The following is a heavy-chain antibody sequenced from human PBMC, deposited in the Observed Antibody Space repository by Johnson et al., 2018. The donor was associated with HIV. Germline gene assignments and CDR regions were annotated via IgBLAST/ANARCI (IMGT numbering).Heavy chain of an antibody. Sequence: QVQLVESGGGVVQPGRSLRLSCAASGFTFSSYAMHWVRQAPGKGLEWVSVIYSGGSTYYADSVKGRFTISRDNSKNTLYLQMNSLRTEDTALYYCAKDGGRWSYSFDVWGQGTMVSVSS. D-gene: IGHD3-16*01. CDR2: IYSGGST. CDR3: AKDGGRWSYSFDV. J-gene: IGHJ3*01. V-gene: IGHV3-NL1*01. CDR1: GFTFSSYA.